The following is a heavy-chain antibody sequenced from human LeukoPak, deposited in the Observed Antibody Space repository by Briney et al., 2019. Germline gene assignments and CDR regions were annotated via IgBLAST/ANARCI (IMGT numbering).Heavy chain of an antibody. CDR3: AKRYFYDSSRGAFHV. Sequence: LRLSYAACGFSFSRYPMIWVRQAAAKGLEWVSPITGSECGTYYADSVKGRFTISRDNSKNTLYLQMNSLSAGDTAVYYCAKRYFYDSSRGAFHVLGRGTMVGVCS. CDR1: GFSFSRYP. D-gene: IGHD3-22*01. J-gene: IGHJ3*01. V-gene: IGHV3-23*01. CDR2: ITGSECGT.